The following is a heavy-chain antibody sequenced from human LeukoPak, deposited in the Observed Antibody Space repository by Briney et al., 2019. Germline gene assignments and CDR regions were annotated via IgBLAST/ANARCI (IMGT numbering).Heavy chain of an antibody. CDR1: GGSFSGYY. CDR3: ARGPRVLLWFGVLDY. CDR2: INHSGST. V-gene: IGHV4-34*01. Sequence: PSETLSLTCAVYGGSFSGYYWSWIRQPPGKGLEWIGEINHSGSTNYNPFLKSRVTISVDTSKNQFSLKLSSVTAADTAVYYCARGPRVLLWFGVLDYWGQGTLVTVSS. D-gene: IGHD3-10*01. J-gene: IGHJ4*02.